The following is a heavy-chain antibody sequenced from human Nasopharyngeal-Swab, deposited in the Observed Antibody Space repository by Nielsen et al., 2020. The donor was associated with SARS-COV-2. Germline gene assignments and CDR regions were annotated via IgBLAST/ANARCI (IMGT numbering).Heavy chain of an antibody. V-gene: IGHV3-11*03. Sequence: GESLKISCAASRFTFSDYYMSWVRQAPGKGLEWVSYISRGSGSFTNSADSVKGRFTISRDNAKTSLYLQMNNLRVDDTAVYFCARMGGGKNFDVWGQGTLVTVSS. CDR2: ISRGSGSFT. D-gene: IGHD2-15*01. CDR3: ARMGGGKNFDV. J-gene: IGHJ4*02. CDR1: RFTFSDYY.